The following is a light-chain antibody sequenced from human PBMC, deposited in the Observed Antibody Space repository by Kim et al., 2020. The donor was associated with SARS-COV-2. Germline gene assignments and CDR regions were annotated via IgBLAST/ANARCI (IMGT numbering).Light chain of an antibody. V-gene: IGLV2-14*01. CDR1: SSDVGGYNY. CDR3: SSYTSSSTPVV. Sequence: QSALTQPASVSGSPGRSITISCTGTSSDVGGYNYVSWYQQHPGKAPKLMIYDVSKRPSGVSNRFSVSKSGNTASLTISGLQAEDEADYYCSSYTSSSTPVVFGGGTQLTVL. J-gene: IGLJ2*01. CDR2: DVS.